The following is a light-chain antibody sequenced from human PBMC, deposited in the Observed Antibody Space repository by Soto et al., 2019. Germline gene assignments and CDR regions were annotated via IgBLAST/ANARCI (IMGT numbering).Light chain of an antibody. V-gene: IGKV3-20*01. J-gene: IGKJ3*01. CDR2: GAT. CDR3: QLYGDSLFT. CDR1: QSVSSSL. Sequence: EIVLTQSPVTLSVSPGERASLSCRASQSVSSSLLAWFQQKPGQAPRVLIYGATSRATGIPDRFSGSVSGTDFTLTISRLEPEDSAVYYCQLYGDSLFTFGPGTKVDIK.